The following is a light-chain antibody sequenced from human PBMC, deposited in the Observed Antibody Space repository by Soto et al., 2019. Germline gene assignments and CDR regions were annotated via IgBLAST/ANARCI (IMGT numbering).Light chain of an antibody. CDR1: SSNIGAGYD. CDR2: GNT. CDR3: QSHDSSLHASV. J-gene: IGLJ1*01. Sequence: QLVLTQPPSVSGAPGQRVTISCTGSSSNIGAGYDVHWYLQLPGTAPKLLIYGNTNRPSGVPDRFSGSKSGSSASLAITGLQAEDEADYYCQSHDSSLHASVFGTVTKLTVL. V-gene: IGLV1-40*01.